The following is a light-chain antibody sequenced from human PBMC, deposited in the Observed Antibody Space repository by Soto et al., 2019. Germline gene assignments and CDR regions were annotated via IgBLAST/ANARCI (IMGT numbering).Light chain of an antibody. Sequence: QSALTQPPSASGSPGQSVTISCTGTSSDVGGYNYVSWYQQHPGKAPKLMIYEVSKRPSGVTDRFSGSKSGNTASLTVSGLQAEDESDYYCSSYAGSLYVVFGGGTKLTVL. V-gene: IGLV2-8*01. J-gene: IGLJ2*01. CDR3: SSYAGSLYVV. CDR2: EVS. CDR1: SSDVGGYNY.